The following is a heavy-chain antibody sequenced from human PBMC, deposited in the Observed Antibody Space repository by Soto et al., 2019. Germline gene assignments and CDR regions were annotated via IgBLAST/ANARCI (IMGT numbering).Heavy chain of an antibody. J-gene: IGHJ6*03. CDR1: GFTFSSYA. D-gene: IGHD3-10*01. Sequence: GGSLRLSCAASGFTFSSYAMSWVRQAPGKGLEWVSAISGSGGSTYYADSVKGRFTISRDNSKNTLYLQMNSLRAEDTAVYYCAKGRRVMVRGLYYYYMDVWGKGTTVTVSS. V-gene: IGHV3-23*01. CDR3: AKGRRVMVRGLYYYYMDV. CDR2: ISGSGGST.